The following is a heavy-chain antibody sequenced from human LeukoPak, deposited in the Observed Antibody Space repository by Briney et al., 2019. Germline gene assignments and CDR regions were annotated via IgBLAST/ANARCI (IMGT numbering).Heavy chain of an antibody. J-gene: IGHJ4*02. CDR2: ISGTGGNT. V-gene: IGHV3-23*01. CDR3: AKGEDAFDY. CDR1: GLTFSTYA. Sequence: AGGSLSFSGAAPGLTFSTYAWSGVRQAPGKGLEWVSTISGTGGNTYYAGSVKGRFTISRDNSKNTLYLQVNSLRAEDTAVYYCAKGEDAFDYWGQGTLVTVSS.